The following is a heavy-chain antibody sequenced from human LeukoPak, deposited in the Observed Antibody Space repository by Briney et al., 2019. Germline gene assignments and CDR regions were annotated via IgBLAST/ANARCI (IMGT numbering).Heavy chain of an antibody. Sequence: GGSLRLSXAASGFTFSNYAMNWVRQAPGKGLEWVSCISRSSSYIYYADSVKGRFTISRDNAKNSLYLQMNSLRPEDTAVYYCARDGLLDYENSGYFFDYWGQGTLVTVSS. CDR1: GFTFSNYA. V-gene: IGHV3-21*01. CDR2: ISRSSSYI. J-gene: IGHJ4*02. CDR3: ARDGLLDYENSGYFFDY. D-gene: IGHD3-22*01.